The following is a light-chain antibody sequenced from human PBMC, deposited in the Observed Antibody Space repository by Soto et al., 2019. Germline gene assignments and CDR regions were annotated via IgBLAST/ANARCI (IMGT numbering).Light chain of an antibody. Sequence: EIVLTQSPATLSLSPGERATLSCRASQSISSYLAWYQQTPGQAPRLLIYDASNRATSIPARFSGGGTGTVFTLTIGSLETEDFAVYYYQQRSNWTPTFGGVTKVEIK. CDR1: QSISSY. V-gene: IGKV3-11*01. J-gene: IGKJ4*01. CDR3: QQRSNWTPT. CDR2: DAS.